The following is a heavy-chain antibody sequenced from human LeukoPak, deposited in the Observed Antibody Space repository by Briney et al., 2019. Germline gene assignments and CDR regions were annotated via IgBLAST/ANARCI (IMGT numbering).Heavy chain of an antibody. CDR3: ARDGQWPYYFDY. D-gene: IGHD6-19*01. CDR2: IKQDGSEK. Sequence: GGSLRLSCAASGFTFSNAWMSWVRQAPGKGLEWVANIKQDGSEKYYVDSVKGRFTISRDNAKTSLYLQMNSLRAEDTAVYYCARDGQWPYYFDYWGQGTLVTVSS. J-gene: IGHJ4*02. V-gene: IGHV3-7*01. CDR1: GFTFSNAW.